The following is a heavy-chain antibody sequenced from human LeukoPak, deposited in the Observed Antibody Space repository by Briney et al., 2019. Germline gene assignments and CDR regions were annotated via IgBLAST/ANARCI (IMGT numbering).Heavy chain of an antibody. J-gene: IGHJ4*02. D-gene: IGHD3-10*01. CDR2: IYSGGST. CDR1: GFTFSGSA. Sequence: GGSLRLSCAASGFTFSGSAMSWVRQAPGEGLEWVSVIYSGGSTYYADSVKGRFTISRDNSKNTLYLQMNSLRAEDTAVYYCARVGITKNFDYWGQGTLVTVSS. V-gene: IGHV3-53*01. CDR3: ARVGITKNFDY.